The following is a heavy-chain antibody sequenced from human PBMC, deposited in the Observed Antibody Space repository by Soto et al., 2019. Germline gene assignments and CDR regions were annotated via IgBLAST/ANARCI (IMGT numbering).Heavy chain of an antibody. CDR3: ARDRLRTSATSYYYQYGMDV. Sequence: QVRLVQSGAEVRKPGASVRVSCKTSGYTFTTYGISWVRQAPGQGLEWMGWISPYNGNTNYAQRFQGRVTMTTDTSTSTAYMEVRSLRSDDTSVFYCARDRLRTSATSYYYQYGMDVWGQGTTVTVSS. V-gene: IGHV1-18*01. D-gene: IGHD1-1*01. J-gene: IGHJ6*02. CDR1: GYTFTTYG. CDR2: ISPYNGNT.